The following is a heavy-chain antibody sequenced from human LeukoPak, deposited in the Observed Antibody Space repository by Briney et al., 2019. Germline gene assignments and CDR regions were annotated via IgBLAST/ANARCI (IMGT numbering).Heavy chain of an antibody. Sequence: SETRFLTRTVTGGSISSYYRSWIRQPPGKALKWIVYIHYSGSTNYNPPLKSRVTISVDTSKTQLSLQLSSVTAADTAVYYCARASAAANYCYGMDVWGQGTTVTVSS. CDR2: IHYSGST. J-gene: IGHJ6*02. V-gene: IGHV4-59*01. CDR3: ARASAAANYCYGMDV. CDR1: GGSISSYY. D-gene: IGHD2-2*01.